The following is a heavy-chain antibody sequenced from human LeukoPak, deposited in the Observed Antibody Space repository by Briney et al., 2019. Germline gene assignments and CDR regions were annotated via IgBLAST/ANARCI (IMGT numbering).Heavy chain of an antibody. CDR2: IYSGGST. CDR3: ARTTIFGVVNNDY. CDR1: GFTVSSNY. V-gene: IGHV3-66*01. Sequence: QTGGSLRLSCAASGFTVSSNYVSWVRQAPGKGLEWVSVIYSGGSTYYADSVKGRFTISRDNSKNTLYLQMNSLRAEDTAVYYCARTTIFGVVNNDYWGQGTLVTVSS. D-gene: IGHD3-3*01. J-gene: IGHJ4*02.